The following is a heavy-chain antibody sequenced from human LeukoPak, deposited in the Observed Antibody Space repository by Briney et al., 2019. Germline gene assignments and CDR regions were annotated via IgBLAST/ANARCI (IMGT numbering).Heavy chain of an antibody. Sequence: PGGSLRLSCAASGFTFSTYIMNWVRQTPGKGLEWVSSIGTSTSYIYYADPVKGRFTISRDNSKNTVYLQMNGLRAEDTAVYYCAKDWDQLLYYFDYWGQGTLVTVSS. CDR2: IGTSTSYI. D-gene: IGHD2-2*01. CDR1: GFTFSTYI. J-gene: IGHJ4*02. CDR3: AKDWDQLLYYFDY. V-gene: IGHV3-21*04.